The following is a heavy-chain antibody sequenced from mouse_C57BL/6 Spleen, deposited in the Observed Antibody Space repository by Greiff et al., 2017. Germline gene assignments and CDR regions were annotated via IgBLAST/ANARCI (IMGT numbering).Heavy chain of an antibody. CDR2: INPNNGGT. CDR3: ARRERIYDGYYPFAY. D-gene: IGHD2-3*01. CDR1: GYTFTDYN. J-gene: IGHJ3*01. V-gene: IGHV1-18*01. Sequence: EVQLQQSGPELVKPGASVKIPCKASGYTFTDYNMDWVKQSHGKSLEWIGDINPNNGGTIYNQKFKGKATLTVDKSSSTAYMELRSLTSEDTAVYYCARRERIYDGYYPFAYWGQGTLVTVSA.